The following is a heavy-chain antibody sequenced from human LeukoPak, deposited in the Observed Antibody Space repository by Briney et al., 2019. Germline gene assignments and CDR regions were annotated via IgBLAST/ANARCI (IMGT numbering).Heavy chain of an antibody. V-gene: IGHV4-4*07. J-gene: IGHJ3*02. CDR2: IFGSGAF. D-gene: IGHD1-26*01. CDR1: GASISGYW. Sequence: SSETLSLTCDVSGASISGYWWSWIRQPAGKGLEWIGWIFGSGAFNYNPSLKSRLSISVDTSNNQFSLKLTSATAADTAVYYCAREKDTGSNHAKIRYDIWGQGTMVTVSS. CDR3: AREKDTGSNHAKIRYDI.